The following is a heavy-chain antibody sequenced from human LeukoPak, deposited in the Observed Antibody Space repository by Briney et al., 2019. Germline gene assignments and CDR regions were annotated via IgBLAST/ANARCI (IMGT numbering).Heavy chain of an antibody. CDR2: ISSSGSTI. CDR3: ARDQLGSGGYYYYYYYMDV. V-gene: IGHV3-48*03. CDR1: GFTFSSYE. Sequence: GGSLRLSCAASGFTFSSYEMNWVRQAPGKGLEWVSYISSSGSTIYYADSVKGRFTISRDNAKNSLYLQMNSLRAEDTAVYYCARDQLGSGGYYYYYYYMDVWGKGTTVTISS. J-gene: IGHJ6*03. D-gene: IGHD3-10*01.